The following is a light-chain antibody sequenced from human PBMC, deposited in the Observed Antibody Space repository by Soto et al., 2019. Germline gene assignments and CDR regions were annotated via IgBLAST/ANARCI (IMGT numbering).Light chain of an antibody. Sequence: DIQMTQSPSSLSASVGDRVTITCRTSQSINTYLNWYQQKPGKAPKLLIYGASSLQSGVPLRFSGSGSGTDFTLTITTLQPEEFATYYCQESYSFLWGTCGQGTKVEIK. CDR3: QESYSFLWGT. V-gene: IGKV1-39*01. J-gene: IGKJ1*01. CDR1: QSINTY. CDR2: GAS.